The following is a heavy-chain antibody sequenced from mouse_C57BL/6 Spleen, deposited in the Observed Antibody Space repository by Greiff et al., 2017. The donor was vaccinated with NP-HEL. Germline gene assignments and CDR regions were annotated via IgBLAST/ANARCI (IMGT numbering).Heavy chain of an antibody. CDR1: GYTFTSYW. D-gene: IGHD4-1*01. J-gene: IGHJ3*01. CDR3: ARVGPAWFAY. CDR2: IYPSDSET. Sequence: QVQLQQPGAELVRPGSSVKLSCKASGYTFTSYWMDWVKQRPGQGLEWIGNIYPSDSETHYNQKFKDKATLTVDKSSSTAYMQLSSLTSEDSAVYYGARVGPAWFAYWGQGTLVTVSA. V-gene: IGHV1-61*01.